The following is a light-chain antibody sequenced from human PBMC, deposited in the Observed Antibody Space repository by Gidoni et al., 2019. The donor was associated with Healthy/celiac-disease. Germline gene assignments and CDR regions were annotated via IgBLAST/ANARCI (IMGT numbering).Light chain of an antibody. J-gene: IGKJ4*01. Sequence: DIQMTQSPSSLSASVGDRVTITCQARQAISNYLNWYQQKPGKAPKLLIYDASNLETGVPSRFSGSGSVTDFTFTISSLHPEDIATYYCQQYDNLPLTFGGGTKVEIK. V-gene: IGKV1-33*01. CDR1: QAISNY. CDR2: DAS. CDR3: QQYDNLPLT.